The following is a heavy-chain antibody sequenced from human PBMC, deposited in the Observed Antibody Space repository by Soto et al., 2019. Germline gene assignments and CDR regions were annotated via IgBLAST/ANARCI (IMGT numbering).Heavy chain of an antibody. Sequence: QVQLVESGGGVVQPGRSLRLSCAASGFTFSSYGMHWVRQAPGKGLEWVAVIWYDGSNKYYADSVKGRFTISRDNSKNTLYLQMNSLRAEDTAVYYCARVYSSGWPSPFDYWGQGTLVTVSS. D-gene: IGHD6-19*01. J-gene: IGHJ4*02. CDR1: GFTFSSYG. CDR2: IWYDGSNK. CDR3: ARVYSSGWPSPFDY. V-gene: IGHV3-33*01.